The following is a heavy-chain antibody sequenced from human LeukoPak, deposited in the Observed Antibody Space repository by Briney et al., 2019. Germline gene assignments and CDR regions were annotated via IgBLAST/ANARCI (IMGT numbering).Heavy chain of an antibody. CDR2: ISSSSSYI. D-gene: IGHD2-2*01. V-gene: IGHV3-21*01. J-gene: IGHJ4*02. CDR1: GFTFSSYS. CDR3: ARDLLSRGYQLLVGSSGPFDY. Sequence: GGSLRLSCAASGFTFSSYSMNWVRQAPGKGLEWVSSISSSSSYIYYADSVKGRFTIFRDNAKNSLYLQMNSLRAEDTAVYYCARDLLSRGYQLLVGSSGPFDYWGQGTLVTVSS.